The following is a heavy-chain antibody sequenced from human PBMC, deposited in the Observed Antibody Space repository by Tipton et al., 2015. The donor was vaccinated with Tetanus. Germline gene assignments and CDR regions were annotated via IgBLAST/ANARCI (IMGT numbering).Heavy chain of an antibody. V-gene: IGHV4-30-4*01. D-gene: IGHD3-16*01. CDR2: IYYSGST. Sequence: SLSDYWMSWIRQPPGKGLESIGYIYYSGSTYYNPSLKSRVTISVDTSKNQFSLGLSSVTAADTAVYYCARDHGITWGGMGYYYGMDVWGQGTTVTVSS. CDR1: SLSDYW. CDR3: ARDHGITWGGMGYYYGMDV. J-gene: IGHJ6*02.